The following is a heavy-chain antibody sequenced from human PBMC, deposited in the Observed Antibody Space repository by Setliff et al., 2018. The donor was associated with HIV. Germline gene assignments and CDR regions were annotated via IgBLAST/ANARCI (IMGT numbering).Heavy chain of an antibody. CDR3: ARVRLTMIMMVDYFDQ. CDR1: DNSISNFY. J-gene: IGHJ4*02. CDR2: IYSTGDT. V-gene: IGHV4-4*07. Sequence: SETLSLTCIVSDNSISNFYWSWIRQPPGKGLEWVGHIYSTGDTNYNPSLKSRVTLSADTSKNQLSLSLTSVTAADTAVYYCARVRLTMIMMVDYFDQWGQGTLVTVSS. D-gene: IGHD3-22*01.